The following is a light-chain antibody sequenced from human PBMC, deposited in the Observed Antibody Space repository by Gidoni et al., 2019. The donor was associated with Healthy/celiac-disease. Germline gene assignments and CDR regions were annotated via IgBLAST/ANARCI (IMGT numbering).Light chain of an antibody. CDR3: QQYGSSPQT. CDR2: GES. J-gene: IGKJ2*01. Sequence: EIVFTQSPATLSLSPGERATLSCRASQSVSSSYLAWYQQKPGQAPRILIYGESSRATGIPDRFSGSGSGTDFTLTIRRLEHEDFAVYYCQQYGSSPQTFGQGTKLESK. V-gene: IGKV3-20*01. CDR1: QSVSSSY.